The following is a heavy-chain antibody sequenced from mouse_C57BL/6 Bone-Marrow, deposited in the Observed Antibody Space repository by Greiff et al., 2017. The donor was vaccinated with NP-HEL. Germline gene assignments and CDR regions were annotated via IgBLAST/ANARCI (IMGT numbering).Heavy chain of an antibody. CDR3: ASLWLLRKGAMDY. CDR1: GFSLTSYG. Sequence: VKVVESGPGLVAPSQSLSITCTVSGFSLTSYGVDWVRQSPGKGLEWLGVLWGVGSTNYHSALKSRLSISKDNSKSHVFLKMNSLQTEDTAMYYCASLWLLRKGAMDYWGQGTSVTVSA. J-gene: IGHJ4*01. D-gene: IGHD2-3*01. CDR2: LWGVGST. V-gene: IGHV2-6*01.